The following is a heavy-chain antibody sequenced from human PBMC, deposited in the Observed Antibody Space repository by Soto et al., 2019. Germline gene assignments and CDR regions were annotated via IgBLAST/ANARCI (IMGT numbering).Heavy chain of an antibody. CDR1: GYTFTSYG. CDR2: ISAYNGNT. V-gene: IGHV1-18*01. J-gene: IGHJ6*03. D-gene: IGHD3-16*01. CDR3: ARDTVAQGGVKYYYYYMDV. Sequence: ASVKVSCKASGYTFTSYGISWVRQAPGQGLEWMGWISAYNGNTNYTQKLQGRVTMTTDTSTSTAYMELRSLRSGDTAVYYCARDTVAQGGVKYYYYYMDVWGKGTTVTVSS.